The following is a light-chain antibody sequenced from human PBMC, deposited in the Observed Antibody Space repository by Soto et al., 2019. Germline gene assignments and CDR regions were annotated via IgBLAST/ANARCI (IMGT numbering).Light chain of an antibody. J-gene: IGLJ2*01. CDR2: DVS. V-gene: IGLV2-14*01. CDR1: SSDVGGYNY. Sequence: QAASVSGSPGQSITISCTGTSSDVGGYNYVSWYQQHPGKAPKLMIYDVSNRPSGVSNRFSGSKSGNTASLTISGLQAEDEAAYYCSSYTSSSTLVFGGGTKLTVL. CDR3: SSYTSSSTLV.